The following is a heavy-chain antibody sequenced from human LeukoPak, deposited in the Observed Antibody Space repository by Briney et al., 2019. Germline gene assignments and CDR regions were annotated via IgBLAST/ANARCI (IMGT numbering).Heavy chain of an antibody. V-gene: IGHV1-8*01. CDR3: ARDGIAARPSYYYYYYGMDV. CDR2: MNPNSGNT. D-gene: IGHD6-6*01. CDR1: GYTFTSYD. Sequence: ASVKVSCKASGYTFTSYDINWVRQATGQGLEWMGWMNPNSGNTGYAQKFQGRVTMTRNTSTSTAYMELSSLRSEDTAVYYCARDGIAARPSYYYYYYGMDVWGQGTTVTVSS. J-gene: IGHJ6*02.